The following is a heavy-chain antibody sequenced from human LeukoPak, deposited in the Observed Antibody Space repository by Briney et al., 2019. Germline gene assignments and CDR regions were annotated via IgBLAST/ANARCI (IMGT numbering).Heavy chain of an antibody. Sequence: SETLYLTCAVYGGSLSGYYWSWIRKPPGKGLEWIGEINHSGSTNHNPSLKSRVTISVDTSTNQFSLKLSSVTAADTAVYFQAKDGIRDSVIGYNYMDVWGKGTTVTISS. J-gene: IGHJ6*03. D-gene: IGHD3-9*01. CDR2: INHSGST. V-gene: IGHV4-34*01. CDR1: GGSLSGYY. CDR3: AKDGIRDSVIGYNYMDV.